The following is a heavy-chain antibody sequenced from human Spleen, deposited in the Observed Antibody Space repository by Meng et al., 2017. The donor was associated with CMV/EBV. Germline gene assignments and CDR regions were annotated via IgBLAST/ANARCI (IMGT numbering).Heavy chain of an antibody. CDR2: ISSSGSTI. V-gene: IGHV3-48*03. J-gene: IGHJ6*02. CDR3: ARAVSPSYYHYGMDV. D-gene: IGHD3-22*01. Sequence: GGSLRLSCAASGFTFSSYEMNWVRQAPGKGLEWVSYISSSGSTIYYADSVKGRFTISRDNAKNSLYLQMNSLRAEDTAVYYCARAVSPSYYHYGMDVWGQGTTVTVSS. CDR1: GFTFSSYE.